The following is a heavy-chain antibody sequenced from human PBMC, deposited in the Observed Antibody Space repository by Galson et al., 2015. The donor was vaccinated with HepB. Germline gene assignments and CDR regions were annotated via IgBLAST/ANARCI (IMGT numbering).Heavy chain of an antibody. D-gene: IGHD3-10*01. CDR1: GFTFSNAW. J-gene: IGHJ5*02. Sequence: SLRLSCAASGFTFSNAWMSWVRQAPGKGLEWVGRIKSKTDGGTTDYAAPVKGRFTISRDDSKNTLYLQMNSLKTEDTAVYYCTTDTVWKVRGVIWEPPLDPRGQGTLVTVSS. CDR3: TTDTVWKVRGVIWEPPLDP. CDR2: IKSKTDGGTT. V-gene: IGHV3-15*07.